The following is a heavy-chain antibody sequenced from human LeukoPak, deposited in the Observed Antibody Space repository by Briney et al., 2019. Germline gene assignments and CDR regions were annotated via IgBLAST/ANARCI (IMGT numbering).Heavy chain of an antibody. V-gene: IGHV4-59*08. CDR3: ARFVFGYSNHGGFDP. J-gene: IGHJ5*02. CDR1: GGSISSYY. CDR2: IYYSGST. Sequence: SETLSLTCTVSGGSISSYYWSWIRQPPGKGLEWIGYIYYSGSTNYNPSLKSRVTISVDTSRNQFSLKLSSVTAADTAVYYCARFVFGYSNHGGFDPWGQGTLVTVSS. D-gene: IGHD4-11*01.